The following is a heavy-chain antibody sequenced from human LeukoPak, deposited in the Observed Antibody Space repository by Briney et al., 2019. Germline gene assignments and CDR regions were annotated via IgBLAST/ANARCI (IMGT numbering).Heavy chain of an antibody. J-gene: IGHJ3*02. Sequence: GGSLRLSCAASGFTFSSYGMHWVRQAPGKGLGWVAVIWYDGSNKYYADSVKGRFTISRDNSKNTLYLQMNSLRAEDTAVYYCARGTYYYGSGSYYGDNLGSFDIWGQGTMVTVSS. V-gene: IGHV3-33*01. CDR2: IWYDGSNK. D-gene: IGHD3-10*01. CDR1: GFTFSSYG. CDR3: ARGTYYYGSGSYYGDNLGSFDI.